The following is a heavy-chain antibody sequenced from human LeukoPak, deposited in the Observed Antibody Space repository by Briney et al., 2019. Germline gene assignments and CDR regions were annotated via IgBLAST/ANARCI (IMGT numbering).Heavy chain of an antibody. J-gene: IGHJ4*02. CDR3: ARDQEGFDY. Sequence: ASVKVSCKASGYTFTNNYLHWVRQAPGQGLEWMGMIYPRDGSTSYAQNFQGGVTVTRNTSTTTVHMELRGLRSEDTAVYYCARDQEGFDYWGQGTVVTVSS. CDR2: IYPRDGST. V-gene: IGHV1-46*01. CDR1: GYTFTNNY.